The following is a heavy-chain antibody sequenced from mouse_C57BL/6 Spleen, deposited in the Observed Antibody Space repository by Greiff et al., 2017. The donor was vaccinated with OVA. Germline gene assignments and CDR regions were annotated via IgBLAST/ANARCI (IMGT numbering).Heavy chain of an antibody. CDR1: GYTFTSYW. CDR2: IDPSDSET. CDR3: ARSRSHWYFDV. Sequence: QVQLQQPGAELVRPGSSVKLSCKASGYTFTSYWMHWVKQRPIQGLEWIGNIDPSDSETHYNQKFKDKATLTVDKSSSTAYMQLSSLTSEDSAVYYCARSRSHWYFDVWGTGTTVTVSS. D-gene: IGHD1-1*01. V-gene: IGHV1-52*01. J-gene: IGHJ1*03.